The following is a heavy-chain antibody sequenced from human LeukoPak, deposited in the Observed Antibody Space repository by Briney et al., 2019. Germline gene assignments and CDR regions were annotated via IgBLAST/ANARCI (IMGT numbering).Heavy chain of an antibody. CDR2: ISYSGNT. Sequence: SETLSLTCTVSGGSISSYYWSWIRQPPGKGLEWIGFISYSGNTNFNPSLKSRVTISVDTSKSQLSLKLSSVTAADTAVYYCASPGIVAAGTDRGFDYWGQGTLVTVSS. CDR1: GGSISSYY. J-gene: IGHJ4*02. V-gene: IGHV4-59*01. D-gene: IGHD6-13*01. CDR3: ASPGIVAAGTDRGFDY.